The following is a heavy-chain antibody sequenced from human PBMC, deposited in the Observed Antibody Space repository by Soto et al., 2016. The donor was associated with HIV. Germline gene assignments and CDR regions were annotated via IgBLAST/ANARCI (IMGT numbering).Heavy chain of an antibody. Sequence: EVQLLESGGGLVQPGGSLRLSCAASGFSFSTYAMSWVRQAPGKGLEWVASISGSGSSTYYADSVKGRFTISRDNSKNTLYLQMNSLRDEDTAVYYCTKDLPGRPVGARGRDYFDYWGQGTLVTVSS. J-gene: IGHJ4*02. CDR3: TKDLPGRPVGARGRDYFDY. V-gene: IGHV3-23*01. CDR1: GFSFSTYA. D-gene: IGHD1-26*01. CDR2: ISGSGSST.